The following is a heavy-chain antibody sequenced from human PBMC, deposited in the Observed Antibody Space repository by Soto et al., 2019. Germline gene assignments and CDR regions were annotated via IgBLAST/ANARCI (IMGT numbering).Heavy chain of an antibody. Sequence: QVQLQQWGAGLLKPSETLSLTCAVSGGSLSDYYWPWIRQSPGKGLEGIGEIHPSGSTNYNPSLRSRVTISVDTSKNQFSLKLTSLTAADTAVYYCARGRDEYKLGNVWGHGTTVTVSS. J-gene: IGHJ6*02. CDR1: GGSLSDYY. CDR2: IHPSGST. D-gene: IGHD1-1*01. V-gene: IGHV4-34*01. CDR3: ARGRDEYKLGNV.